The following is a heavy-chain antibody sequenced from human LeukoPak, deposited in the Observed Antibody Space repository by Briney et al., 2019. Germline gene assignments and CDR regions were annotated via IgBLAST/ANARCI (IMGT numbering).Heavy chain of an antibody. CDR3: ARRYYYDSSGLDY. V-gene: IGHV3-53*01. D-gene: IGHD3-22*01. CDR2: IYSGGNT. Sequence: GGSLRLSCAASGFTFSSYAMSWVRQAPGKGLEWVSVIYSGGNTYYADSVKGRFTISRDKSKNTLYLQMNSLRAEDTAVYYCARRYYYDSSGLDYWGQGTLVTVSS. J-gene: IGHJ4*02. CDR1: GFTFSSYA.